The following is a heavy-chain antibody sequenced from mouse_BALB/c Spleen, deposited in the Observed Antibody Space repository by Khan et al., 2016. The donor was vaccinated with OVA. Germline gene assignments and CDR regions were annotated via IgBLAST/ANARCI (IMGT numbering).Heavy chain of an antibody. D-gene: IGHD2-10*01. CDR1: GFSLTNYG. Sequence: VQLQESGPGLVAPSQSLSITCTISGFSLTNYGVHWVRQPPGKGLEWLVVIWSDGSTTYNSALKSRLTISKDNSESQVFLKMNSLLTDDTAMYFCARQPYYHYNIMDYWGQGTSVTVSS. CDR2: IWSDGST. V-gene: IGHV2-6-1*01. CDR3: ARQPYYHYNIMDY. J-gene: IGHJ4*01.